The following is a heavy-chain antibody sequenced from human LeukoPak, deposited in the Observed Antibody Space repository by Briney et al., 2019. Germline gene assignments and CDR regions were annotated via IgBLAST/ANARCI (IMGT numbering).Heavy chain of an antibody. CDR3: ATVLGTTSWFDP. CDR2: FDPEDGET. D-gene: IGHD3-3*02. CDR1: GYTLTELS. V-gene: IGHV1-24*01. J-gene: IGHJ5*02. Sequence: ASVKVSCKVSGYTLTELSMHWVRQAPGRGLEWMGGFDPEDGETIYAQKFQGRVTMTEDTSTDTAYMELSSLRSEDTAVYYCATVLGTTSWFDPWGQGTLVTVSS.